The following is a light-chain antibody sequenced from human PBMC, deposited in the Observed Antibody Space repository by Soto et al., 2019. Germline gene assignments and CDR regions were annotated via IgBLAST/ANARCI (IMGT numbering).Light chain of an antibody. J-gene: IGLJ2*01. Sequence: QSALTQPRSVSGSPGQSVTISCTGTSSDVGGYNSVSWYQHHPGKAPKLMIYDVTKRPSGVPDRFSGSKSGNTASLTISGLQAEDDADYYCCSYAGSRVVFGGGTKLTVL. CDR2: DVT. CDR3: CSYAGSRVV. CDR1: SSDVGGYNS. V-gene: IGLV2-11*01.